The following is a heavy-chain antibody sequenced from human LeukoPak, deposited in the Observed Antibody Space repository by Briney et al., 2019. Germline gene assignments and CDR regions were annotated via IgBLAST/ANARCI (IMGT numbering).Heavy chain of an antibody. D-gene: IGHD5-24*01. CDR3: ARAYIENAFDI. J-gene: IGHJ3*02. CDR2: INPSGGST. CDR1: GGTFTSYY. Sequence: LGASVKVSCKASGGTFTSYYMHWVRQAPGQGLEWMGIINPSGGSTSYAQKFQGRVTMTRDMSTSTVYMELSSLRSVDTAVYYCARAYIENAFDIWGQGTMVTVSS. V-gene: IGHV1-46*01.